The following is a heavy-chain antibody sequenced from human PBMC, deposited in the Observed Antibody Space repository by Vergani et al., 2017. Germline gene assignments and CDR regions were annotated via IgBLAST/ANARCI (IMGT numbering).Heavy chain of an antibody. CDR3: ARDSYYDSSGMSPGLAAY. D-gene: IGHD3-22*01. V-gene: IGHV4-34*01. J-gene: IGHJ4*02. Sequence: QVQLQQWGAGLLKPSETLSLTCAVYGGSFSGYYWSWIRQPPGKGLEWIGEINHSGSTNYNPSLKSRVTISVDTSKNQFSLKLSSVTAADTAVYYCARDSYYDSSGMSPGLAAYWGQGTLVTVSS. CDR2: INHSGST. CDR1: GGSFSGYY.